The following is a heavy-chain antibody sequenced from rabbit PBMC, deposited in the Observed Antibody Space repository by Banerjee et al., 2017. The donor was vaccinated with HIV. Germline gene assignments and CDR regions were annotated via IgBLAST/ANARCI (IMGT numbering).Heavy chain of an antibody. J-gene: IGHJ4*01. D-gene: IGHD4-1*01. Sequence: QEQLEESGGGLVQPEGSLTLTCKASGFDLSSSHWICWVRQAPGKGLEWIACINTSSGNTVYASWAQGRFTISRSTSLNTVDLKMTSLTAADTAPYFCVRDFPYSSGPNLWGQGTL. CDR3: VRDFPYSSGPNL. CDR1: GFDLSSSHW. CDR2: INTSSGNT. V-gene: IGHV1S43*01.